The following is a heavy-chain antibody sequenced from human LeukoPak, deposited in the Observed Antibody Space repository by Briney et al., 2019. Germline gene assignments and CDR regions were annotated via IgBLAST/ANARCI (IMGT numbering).Heavy chain of an antibody. D-gene: IGHD5-12*01. CDR3: AKDKAPLYSGYDWDLDF. J-gene: IGHJ4*02. CDR2: ISWNSGSI. V-gene: IGHV3-9*01. CDR1: GFTLHRYA. Sequence: SLRLSCAASGFTLHRYAIHWVRQVPGKGLEWVSGISWNSGSIGYANSVRGRFTISRDNAKNSVYLQMNSLRAEDTALYYCAKDKAPLYSGYDWDLDFWGQGTLVIVSS.